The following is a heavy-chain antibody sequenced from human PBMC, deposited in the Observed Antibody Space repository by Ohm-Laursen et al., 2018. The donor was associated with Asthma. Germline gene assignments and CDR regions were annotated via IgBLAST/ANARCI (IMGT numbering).Heavy chain of an antibody. V-gene: IGHV3-53*05. CDR3: AKWSGTYPNYFLDY. Sequence: SLRLSRAASGFTVSSNYMSWVRQAPGKGLEWVSVIYSGGSTYYADSVKGRFTISRDNSKNMLYLQMSSLRAEDTALYYCAKWSGTYPNYFLDYWGQGTLVTVAS. D-gene: IGHD3-3*01. J-gene: IGHJ4*02. CDR1: GFTVSSNY. CDR2: IYSGGST.